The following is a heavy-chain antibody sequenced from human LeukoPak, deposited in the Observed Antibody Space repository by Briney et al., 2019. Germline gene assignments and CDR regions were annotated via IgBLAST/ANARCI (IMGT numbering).Heavy chain of an antibody. Sequence: GGSLRLSCAASGFTVSSNYRSWVRQAPGKGLEWVSVIYSGGTTYYADSVKGRFTISRDNSKNTLYLQMNSLRPEDTAVYYCTRALDYGDPDAFDIWGQGTMVTVSS. CDR3: TRALDYGDPDAFDI. V-gene: IGHV3-66*01. J-gene: IGHJ3*02. CDR2: IYSGGTT. D-gene: IGHD4-17*01. CDR1: GFTVSSNY.